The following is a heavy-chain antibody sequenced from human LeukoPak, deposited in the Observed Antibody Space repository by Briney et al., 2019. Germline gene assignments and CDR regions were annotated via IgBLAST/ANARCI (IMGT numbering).Heavy chain of an antibody. CDR1: GFTFSSYA. J-gene: IGHJ4*02. CDR3: ARSPAHYYDSSGYSDY. CDR2: ISYDGSNK. Sequence: GGSLRLSCAASGFTFSSYAMHWVRQAPGKGLEWVAVISYDGSNKYYADSVKGRFTISRDNAKNSLYLQMNSLRAEDTAVYYCARSPAHYYDSSGYSDYWGQGTLVTVSS. D-gene: IGHD3-22*01. V-gene: IGHV3-30-3*01.